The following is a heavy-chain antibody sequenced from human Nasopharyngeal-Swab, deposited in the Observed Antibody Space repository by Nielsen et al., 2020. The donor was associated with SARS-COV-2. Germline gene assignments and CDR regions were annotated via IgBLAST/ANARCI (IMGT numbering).Heavy chain of an antibody. J-gene: IGHJ4*02. D-gene: IGHD6-19*01. CDR3: AKGYSSGWVPYEY. CDR1: GVSGFTFSNYA. CDR2: ISGSGGTI. V-gene: IGHV3-23*01. Sequence: GGSLRLSCAASGVSGFTFSNYAMNWVRQAPGKGLEWVSGISGSGGTIYYVDSVKGRFTISRDNSRNPLYLHMSNLRAEDTAIYYCAKGYSSGWVPYEYWGQGTLVTVSS.